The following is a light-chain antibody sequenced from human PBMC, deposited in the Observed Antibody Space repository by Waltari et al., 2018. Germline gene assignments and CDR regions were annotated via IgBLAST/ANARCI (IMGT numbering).Light chain of an antibody. CDR2: GAS. J-gene: IGKJ1*01. V-gene: IGKV3-15*01. CDR3: QQYSNWPT. CDR1: QSINTN. Sequence: EIVMTQFPATLSVSPGERATLSCRASQSINTNLAWYRHKPGQPPRLLMCGASKRATGIPARFSGSGSGTEFTLTISSVESEDFAVYYCQQYSNWPTFGQGTKVDVK.